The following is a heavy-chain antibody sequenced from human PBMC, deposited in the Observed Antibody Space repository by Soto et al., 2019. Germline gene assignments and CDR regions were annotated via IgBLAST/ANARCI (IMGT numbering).Heavy chain of an antibody. V-gene: IGHV5-51*01. J-gene: IGHJ4*02. Sequence: GESLKISCKGSGYSFSSFWIGWVRQMPGKGLEWMGIIFPTGSDTKYRPSFQGQVTISADLSISTAYLQWSSLKASDTAIYYCATPYLNYDYWGQGTLVTVSS. D-gene: IGHD3-10*01. CDR2: IFPTGSDT. CDR1: GYSFSSFW. CDR3: ATPYLNYDY.